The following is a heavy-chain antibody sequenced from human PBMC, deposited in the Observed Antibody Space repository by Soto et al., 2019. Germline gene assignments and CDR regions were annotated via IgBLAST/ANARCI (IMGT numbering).Heavy chain of an antibody. V-gene: IGHV4-61*08. D-gene: IGHD3-22*01. CDR3: ARALGVYCDSGGYHQAYFFDY. J-gene: IGHJ4*02. CDR1: GGSVSSGDYY. Sequence: SETLSLTCTVSGGSVSSGDYYWSWIRQSPGKGLEWIGNIYYRGGTSYNPSLKTRPTISTDTSKKHVSLRLSSVTAADTAVYYCARALGVYCDSGGYHQAYFFDYWGQGTLVTVSS. CDR2: IYYRGGT.